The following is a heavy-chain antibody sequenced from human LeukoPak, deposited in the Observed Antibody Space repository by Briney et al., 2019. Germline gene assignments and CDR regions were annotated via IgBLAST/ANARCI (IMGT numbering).Heavy chain of an antibody. CDR2: IYSSGST. CDR3: VRSDSSSSHTAFDI. J-gene: IGHJ3*02. Sequence: PSETLSLTCTGSGGSISSYYWSWLRQPAGKGLEWIGRIYSSGSTNHNPSLESRVTMSVDTSKNQFSLKLSSVAAADTAVYYCVRSDSSSSHTAFDIWGQGTMVTVSS. V-gene: IGHV4-4*07. D-gene: IGHD6-13*01. CDR1: GGSISSYY.